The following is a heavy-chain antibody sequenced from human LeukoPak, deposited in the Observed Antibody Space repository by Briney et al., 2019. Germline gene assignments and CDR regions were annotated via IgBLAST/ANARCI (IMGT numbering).Heavy chain of an antibody. CDR1: GGSISSYY. D-gene: IGHD3-9*01. CDR2: IYYSEST. CDR3: GRGQPKNYRYFDWLLPLGYFDY. V-gene: IGHV4-59*12. Sequence: SETLSLTCTVSGGSISSYYWIWIRQPPGKGLVWIGYIYYSESTNYNPSLKSRVTISVDTSKKQFSLKLSSVTAADTGGYYCGRGQPKNYRYFDWLLPLGYFDYWGQGTLVTVSS. J-gene: IGHJ4*02.